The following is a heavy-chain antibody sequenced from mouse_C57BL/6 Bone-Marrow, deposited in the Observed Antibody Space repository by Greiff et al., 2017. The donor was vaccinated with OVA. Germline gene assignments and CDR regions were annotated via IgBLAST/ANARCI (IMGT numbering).Heavy chain of an antibody. Sequence: QVQLQQPGAELVRPGSSVKLSCKASGYTFTSYWMHWVKQRPIQGLEWIGNIDPSDSETHSNQKFKDKATLTVDKSSSTAYMQLSSLTSEDSAVYYCARRGGYPWFAYWGQGTLVTVSA. CDR1: GYTFTSYW. V-gene: IGHV1-52*01. D-gene: IGHD2-2*01. CDR2: IDPSDSET. CDR3: ARRGGYPWFAY. J-gene: IGHJ3*01.